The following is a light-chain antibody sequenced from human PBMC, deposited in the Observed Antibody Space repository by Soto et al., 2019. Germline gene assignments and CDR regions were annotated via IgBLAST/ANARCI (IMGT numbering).Light chain of an antibody. CDR1: SSDVGGYNY. CDR3: SSYAGSNTVV. V-gene: IGLV2-8*01. J-gene: IGLJ2*01. CDR2: EVN. Sequence: QSALTQPPSASGSPGQSVTISCTGTSSDVGGYNYVSWYQQYPGKAPKLMIYEVNKRPSGVPDRFSGSKSGNTASLTVSGLQAEDEADYYCSSYAGSNTVVFGGGNKLTVL.